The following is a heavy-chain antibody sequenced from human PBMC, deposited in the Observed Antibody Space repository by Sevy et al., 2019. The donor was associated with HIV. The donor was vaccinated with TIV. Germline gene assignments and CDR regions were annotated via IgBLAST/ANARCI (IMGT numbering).Heavy chain of an antibody. D-gene: IGHD2-15*01. CDR1: GGTFSSYA. CDR2: IIPIFGTA. Sequence: ASVKVSCKASGGTFSSYAISWVRQAPGQGLEWMGGIIPIFGTANYAQKFQGRVTITADKSTGTAYMELSSLRSEETAVYYCARGGCSGGSCYSPRYYYMDVWGKGTTVTVSS. J-gene: IGHJ6*03. CDR3: ARGGCSGGSCYSPRYYYMDV. V-gene: IGHV1-69*06.